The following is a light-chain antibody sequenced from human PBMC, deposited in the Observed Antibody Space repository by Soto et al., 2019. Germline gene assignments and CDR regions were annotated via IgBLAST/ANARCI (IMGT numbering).Light chain of an antibody. CDR1: QSISRW. V-gene: IGKV1-5*01. J-gene: IGKJ5*01. Sequence: DIQMTHSPSTLSASVGDRVTITRRASQSISRWLAWYQQKPGKAPKLLIYGASTLQSGVPSRFSGSGSGTDFTLTISCLQSEDFATYYCQQYYSNVPITFGQGTRLEIK. CDR3: QQYYSNVPIT. CDR2: GAS.